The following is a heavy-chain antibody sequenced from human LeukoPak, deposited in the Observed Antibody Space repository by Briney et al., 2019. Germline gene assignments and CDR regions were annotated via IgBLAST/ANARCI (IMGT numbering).Heavy chain of an antibody. J-gene: IGHJ3*02. V-gene: IGHV1-46*01. D-gene: IGHD1-20*01. CDR3: ARLTYNWNDKGAFDI. CDR1: GYTFTSNY. Sequence: ASVKASCKASGYTFTSNYMHWVRQAPGQGLEWMGIINPSGGSTSYAQKFQGTVTMTRDTSTSTVYMELSSLRSEDTAVYYCARLTYNWNDKGAFDIWGQGTMVTVSS. CDR2: INPSGGST.